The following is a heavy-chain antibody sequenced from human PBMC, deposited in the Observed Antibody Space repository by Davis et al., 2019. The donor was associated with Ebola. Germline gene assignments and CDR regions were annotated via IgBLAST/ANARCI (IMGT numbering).Heavy chain of an antibody. V-gene: IGHV1-2*02. CDR2: INPNSGGT. CDR3: ALLRGLRYDGDY. Sequence: ASVKVSCKASGYTFTGYYMHWVRQAPGQGLEWMGWINPNSGGTNCAQKFQGRVTMTRDTSSSTAYMELSRLRSDDTAVYYCALLRGLRYDGDYWGQGTLVTVSS. CDR1: GYTFTGYY. J-gene: IGHJ4*02. D-gene: IGHD4-17*01.